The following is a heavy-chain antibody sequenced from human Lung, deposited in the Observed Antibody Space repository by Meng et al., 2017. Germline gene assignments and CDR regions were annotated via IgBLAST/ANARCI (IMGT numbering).Heavy chain of an antibody. Sequence: VQLVGAGGGVVQPGSAPRLSCAASGLTFSRNAMHWVRQAPGKGLEWVAAISYDGSNQHYADSVKGRFTISRDNSENTLYLQMNSLRAEDTAVYYCARNNYGDYYFDYWGQGTLVTVSS. J-gene: IGHJ4*02. D-gene: IGHD4-17*01. CDR1: GLTFSRNA. V-gene: IGHV3-30*01. CDR2: ISYDGSNQ. CDR3: ARNNYGDYYFDY.